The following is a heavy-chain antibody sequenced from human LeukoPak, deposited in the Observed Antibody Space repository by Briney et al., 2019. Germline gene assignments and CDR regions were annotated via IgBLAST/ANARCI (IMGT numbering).Heavy chain of an antibody. V-gene: IGHV1-2*02. CDR3: ATGANGSYY. CDR2: INPNSGGT. CDR1: GDTFIPYY. Sequence: ASVKVSCRKAGDTFIPYYRNWWGRAPGQGRLWMGWINPNSGGTNYAQKFQGRETMTRDKTISTAYMELSRLRSDDTAAFYCATGANGSYYWGQGTLVTVSS. J-gene: IGHJ4*02. D-gene: IGHD1-26*01.